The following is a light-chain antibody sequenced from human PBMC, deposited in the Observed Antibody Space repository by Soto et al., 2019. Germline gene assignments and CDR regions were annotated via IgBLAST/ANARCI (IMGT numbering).Light chain of an antibody. V-gene: IGKV1-5*01. CDR2: GAS. Sequence: DIQMTQYPSTLSASVGGRVTITCRASQSVGTWVAWYQQKPGKAPKLLIYGASNLESGVPSRFSGSGSGTEFTLTISSLQPDDFATYYCQHYNSYLEAFGQGTKVDI. J-gene: IGKJ1*01. CDR3: QHYNSYLEA. CDR1: QSVGTW.